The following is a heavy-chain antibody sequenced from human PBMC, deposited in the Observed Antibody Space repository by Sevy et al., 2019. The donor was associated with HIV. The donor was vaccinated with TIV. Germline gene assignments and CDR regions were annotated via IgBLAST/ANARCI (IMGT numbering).Heavy chain of an antibody. V-gene: IGHV3-30-3*01. CDR2: ISYDGSRK. Sequence: GGSLRLSCAASGFTFGSYAMHWVRQAPGKGLEWLAFISYDGSRKYYADSVKGRFTISRDNSKNTLFMQVNSLRAEDTALYYCVGETHYYDISSFYPLGFWGQGTLVTVSS. J-gene: IGHJ4*02. D-gene: IGHD3-22*01. CDR3: VGETHYYDISSFYPLGF. CDR1: GFTFGSYA.